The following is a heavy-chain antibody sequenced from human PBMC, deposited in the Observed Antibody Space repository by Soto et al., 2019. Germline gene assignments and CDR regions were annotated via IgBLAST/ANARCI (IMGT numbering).Heavy chain of an antibody. D-gene: IGHD6-19*01. V-gene: IGHV3-21*02. CDR1: GFTLSSFS. CDR3: ARDSYSSLLES. CDR2: ITTGNDYI. J-gene: IGHJ5*02. Sequence: EVQLVESGGGLVKPGGSLRLSCVASGFTLSSFSMSWIRQTPGKGLEWVSSITTGNDYISYADSVKRRFTSSRVNAKNSLFLQMISLKADDTALYFCARDSYSSLLESWGQGTLVTVSS.